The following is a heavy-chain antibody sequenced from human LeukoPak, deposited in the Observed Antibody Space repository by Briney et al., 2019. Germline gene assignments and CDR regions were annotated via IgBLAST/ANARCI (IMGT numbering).Heavy chain of an antibody. CDR1: GFTFSSYS. CDR3: ACRSRTSCYLPFGY. CDR2: ISSSSSTI. V-gene: IGHV3-48*02. D-gene: IGHD2-2*01. J-gene: IGHJ4*02. Sequence: GGSLRLSCAASGFTFSSYSMNWVRQAPGKGLEWVSYISSSSSTIYYADSVKGRFTTSRDNAKNSLYLQMNSLRDEDTAVYYCACRSRTSCYLPFGYWGQGTLVTVSS.